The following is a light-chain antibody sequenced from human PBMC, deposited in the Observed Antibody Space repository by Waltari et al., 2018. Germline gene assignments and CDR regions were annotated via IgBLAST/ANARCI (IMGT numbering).Light chain of an antibody. V-gene: IGKV1-5*03. Sequence: DIQMTQSPSTLSASVGDRVTITCRASQSISSWLAWYQQKPGKAPKVLIYKASTLESGVPSRFSGSGSGTEFTLTISSLQPYDFATYYCQQYNSYLYTFGQGTKLEIK. J-gene: IGKJ2*01. CDR2: KAS. CDR3: QQYNSYLYT. CDR1: QSISSW.